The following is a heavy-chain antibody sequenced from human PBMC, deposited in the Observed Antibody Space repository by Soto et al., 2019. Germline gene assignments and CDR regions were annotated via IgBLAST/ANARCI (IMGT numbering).Heavy chain of an antibody. Sequence: GGPLILSCAASGFTFSTQAMAWVRQAPGKGLQWVGSVTVSGFVTHYADSVNGRFTISRDNSRNTLSLQMTTLRAEDTAIYYCARDRITIFEVVGANPGYKPLTMDVWGQGTPVTVSS. CDR2: VTVSGFVT. D-gene: IGHD3-3*01. J-gene: IGHJ6*01. V-gene: IGHV3-23*01. CDR3: ARDRITIFEVVGANPGYKPLTMDV. CDR1: GFTFSTQA.